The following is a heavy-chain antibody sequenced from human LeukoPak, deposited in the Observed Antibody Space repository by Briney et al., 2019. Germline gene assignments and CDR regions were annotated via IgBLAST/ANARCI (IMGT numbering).Heavy chain of an antibody. D-gene: IGHD1-7*01. Sequence: MASETLSLTCTVSGDSISSGDYYWSWTRQPAGKGLEWIGRISSSGSTNYNPSLKSRVTISVDTSKNQFSLKLSSVTAADTAVYYCARDGWNYPNEYYYYMDVWGKGTTVTVSS. V-gene: IGHV4-61*02. J-gene: IGHJ6*03. CDR1: GDSISSGDYY. CDR2: ISSSGST. CDR3: ARDGWNYPNEYYYYMDV.